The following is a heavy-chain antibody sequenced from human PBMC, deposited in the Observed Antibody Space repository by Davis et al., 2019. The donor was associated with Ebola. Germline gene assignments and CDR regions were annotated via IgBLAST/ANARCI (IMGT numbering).Heavy chain of an antibody. D-gene: IGHD6-13*01. V-gene: IGHV3-30*18. CDR2: ISYDGSNK. CDR1: GFTFSNAW. Sequence: PGGSLRPSCPASGFTFSNAWMSWVRQAPGKGLEWVAVISYDGSNKYYAASVKGRFTISRENSKNTLYLQMNSLRAEDTAVYYCAKDRSSTDWYFDLWGRGTLVTVSS. CDR3: AKDRSSTDWYFDL. J-gene: IGHJ2*01.